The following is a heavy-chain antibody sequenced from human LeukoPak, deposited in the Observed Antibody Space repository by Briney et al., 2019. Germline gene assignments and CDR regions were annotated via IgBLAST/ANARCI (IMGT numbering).Heavy chain of an antibody. CDR1: GGSFSGYY. J-gene: IGHJ4*02. D-gene: IGHD3-22*01. CDR3: ARGSHFVYYYDSSGYYYDY. V-gene: IGHV4-34*01. CDR2: INHSGST. Sequence: SETLSLTCAVYGGSFSGYYWSWIRQPPGKGLECIGEINHSGSTNYNPSLKSRVTISVDASKNQFSLKLSSVTAADTAVYYCARGSHFVYYYDSSGYYYDYWGQGTLVTVSS.